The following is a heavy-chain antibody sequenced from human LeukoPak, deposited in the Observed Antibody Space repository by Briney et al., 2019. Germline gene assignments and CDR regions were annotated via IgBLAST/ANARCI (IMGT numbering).Heavy chain of an antibody. D-gene: IGHD3-22*01. CDR1: GGSISSYY. V-gene: IGHV4-59*08. J-gene: IGHJ6*03. CDR2: IYYSGST. Sequence: PSETLSLTCTVSGGSISSYYWSWIRQPPGKGLEWIGYIYYSGSTNYNPSLKSRVTISVDTSKNQFSLKLSPVTAADTAVYYCARRYDSTLYYYYYMDVWGKGTTVTVSS. CDR3: ARRYDSTLYYYYYMDV.